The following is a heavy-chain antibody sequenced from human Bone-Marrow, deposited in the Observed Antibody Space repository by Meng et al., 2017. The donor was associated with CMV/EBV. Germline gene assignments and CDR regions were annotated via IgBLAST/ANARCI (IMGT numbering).Heavy chain of an antibody. CDR1: GSSISSSSYY. D-gene: IGHD2/OR15-2a*01. J-gene: IGHJ3*02. Sequence: SETLSLTCTVSGSSISSSSYYWGWIRQPPGKGLEWIGSIYYSGSTYYNPSLKSRVTISVDTSKNQFSLKLSSVTAADTAVYYCARVPVNFSNTETHAFDIWGQGTMVTVSS. CDR3: ARVPVNFSNTETHAFDI. V-gene: IGHV4-39*07. CDR2: IYYSGST.